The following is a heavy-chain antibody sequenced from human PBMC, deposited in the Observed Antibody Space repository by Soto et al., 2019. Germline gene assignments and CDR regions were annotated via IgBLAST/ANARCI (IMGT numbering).Heavy chain of an antibody. CDR1: GFTFSEYG. D-gene: IGHD1-7*01. V-gene: IGHV3-30*18. Sequence: GGSLRLSCVVSGFTFSEYGMHWVRQAPGKGLEWLAGISHDQTDKYYTDSVKGRFIISRDNSKSTLHLQMNSLRVEDTGVYYCVKDPYSGELAGHLTWFDTWGQGSLVTVSS. CDR2: ISHDQTDK. J-gene: IGHJ5*01. CDR3: VKDPYSGELAGHLTWFDT.